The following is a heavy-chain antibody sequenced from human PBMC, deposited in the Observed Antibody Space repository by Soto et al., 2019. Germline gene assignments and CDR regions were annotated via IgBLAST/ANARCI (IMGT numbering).Heavy chain of an antibody. CDR3: ARVQAARPGVNDAFDI. Sequence: PGGSLRLSCAASGFTFITYAMSWVRQAPGKGLEWVSGIDGGGGGTWNADSVKGRFTVSRDNSKNSLYLQMNSLRAEDTAVYYCARVQAARPGVNDAFDIWGQGTMVTVSS. D-gene: IGHD6-6*01. J-gene: IGHJ3*02. V-gene: IGHV3-23*01. CDR1: GFTFITYA. CDR2: IDGGGGGT.